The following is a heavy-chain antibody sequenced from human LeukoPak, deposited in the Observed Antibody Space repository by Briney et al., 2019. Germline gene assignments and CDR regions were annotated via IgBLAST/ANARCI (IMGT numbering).Heavy chain of an antibody. CDR3: ARRIFYYYGSGSPASRFDP. CDR2: INHSGST. Sequence: SETLSLTCAVYGGSFSGYYWSWIRQPPGKGLEWIGEINHSGSTNYNPSLKSRVTISVDTSKNQFSLKLSSVTAADTAVYYSARRIFYYYGSGSPASRFDPWGQGTLVTVSS. D-gene: IGHD3-10*01. J-gene: IGHJ5*02. V-gene: IGHV4-34*01. CDR1: GGSFSGYY.